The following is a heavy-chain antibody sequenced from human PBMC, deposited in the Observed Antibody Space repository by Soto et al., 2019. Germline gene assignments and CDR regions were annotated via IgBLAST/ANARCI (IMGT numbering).Heavy chain of an antibody. J-gene: IGHJ4*02. V-gene: IGHV1-8*01. Sequence: AASVKVSCKASGYTFTSYDINWVRQATGQGLEWMGWMNPNSSNTGYAQKFQGRVTMTRNTSISTAYMELSSLRSEDTAVYYCARGPHSYYDYIWGSYRSTAPFDYWGQGTLVTVSS. D-gene: IGHD3-16*02. CDR2: MNPNSSNT. CDR3: ARGPHSYYDYIWGSYRSTAPFDY. CDR1: GYTFTSYD.